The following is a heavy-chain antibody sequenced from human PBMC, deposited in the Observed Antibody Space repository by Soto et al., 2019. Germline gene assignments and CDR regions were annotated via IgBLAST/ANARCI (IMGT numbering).Heavy chain of an antibody. J-gene: IGHJ4*02. V-gene: IGHV1-69*06. Sequence: QVQLMQSGAEVKKPGSSVKVSCKASGGTISTNVISWVRQAPGQGLEWMGEIMPIFAAPNNAQKFQGRLTITADTSTTTVYMELRSLTSEDTAVYLSATGARYCSGGSCYPDDWGQGTLVIVSS. CDR1: GGTISTNV. CDR3: ATGARYCSGGSCYPDD. D-gene: IGHD2-15*01. CDR2: IMPIFAAP.